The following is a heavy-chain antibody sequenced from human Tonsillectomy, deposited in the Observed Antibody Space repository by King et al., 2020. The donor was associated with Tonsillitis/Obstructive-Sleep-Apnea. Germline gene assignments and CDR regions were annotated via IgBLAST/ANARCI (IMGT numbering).Heavy chain of an antibody. CDR1: GYTFTGYY. Sequence: VQLVQSGAEVKKPGASVKVSCKASGYTFTGYYIHWVRQAPGQGLEWMGWINPNTGGTNYAQKFQGRDTIPRDTSLSKAYMELRRPRTDDTAVFYCKNASYYFEYWGQGPLVTDS. CDR3: KNASYYFEY. J-gene: IGHJ4*02. CDR2: INPNTGGT. V-gene: IGHV1-2*02.